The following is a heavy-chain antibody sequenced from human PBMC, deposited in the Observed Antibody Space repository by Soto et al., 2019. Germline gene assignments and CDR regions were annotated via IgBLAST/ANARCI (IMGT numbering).Heavy chain of an antibody. CDR2: INHSGST. CDR3: ARYSGYDYYYYYYMDV. Sequence: SETLSLTCAVYGGSFSGYYWSWIRQPPGKGLEWIGEINHSGSTNYNPSLKSRVTISVDTSKNQFSLKLSSVTAADTAVYYCARYSGYDYYYYYYMDVWGKGTTVTVSS. D-gene: IGHD5-12*01. J-gene: IGHJ6*03. CDR1: GGSFSGYY. V-gene: IGHV4-34*01.